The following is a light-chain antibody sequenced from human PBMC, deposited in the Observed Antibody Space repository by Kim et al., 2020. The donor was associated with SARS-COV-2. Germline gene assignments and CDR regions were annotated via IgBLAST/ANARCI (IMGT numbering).Light chain of an antibody. Sequence: SPGERATLSCRASQSVTRSYLAWYQQRRGQAPRLLIYDASSRATGIPDRFSGSGSGTDFTLIINRLEAEDFAVYYCQQYAHSPITFGQGTRLEIK. V-gene: IGKV3-20*01. CDR2: DAS. CDR1: QSVTRSY. J-gene: IGKJ5*01. CDR3: QQYAHSPIT.